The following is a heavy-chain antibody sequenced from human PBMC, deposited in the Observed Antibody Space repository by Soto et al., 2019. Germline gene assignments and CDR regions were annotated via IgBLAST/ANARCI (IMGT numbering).Heavy chain of an antibody. CDR3: ARDSLARAAAGWFDP. CDR2: ISAYNGNT. CDR1: GYTFTSYG. J-gene: IGHJ5*02. Sequence: GPSVKVSCKASGYTFTSYGISWVRQAPGQGLEWMGWISAYNGNTNYAQKLQGRVTMTTDTSTSTAYMELRSLRSDDTAVYYCARDSLARAAAGWFDPWGQGTLVTVSS. V-gene: IGHV1-18*01. D-gene: IGHD6-13*01.